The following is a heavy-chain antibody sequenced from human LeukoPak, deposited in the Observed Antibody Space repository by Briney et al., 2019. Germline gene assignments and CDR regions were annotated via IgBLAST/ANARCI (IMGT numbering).Heavy chain of an antibody. D-gene: IGHD2-2*01. Sequence: ASVKVSCKASGYTFTSYGISWVRQSPGQGLEWMGWISAYNGNSNYAQKFQGRVTMTTDTSTSTGYMELRSLRSDDTAVYYCARVHSYCSSTSCLDYWGQGTLVTVSS. CDR3: ARVHSYCSSTSCLDY. J-gene: IGHJ4*02. CDR2: ISAYNGNS. CDR1: GYTFTSYG. V-gene: IGHV1-18*01.